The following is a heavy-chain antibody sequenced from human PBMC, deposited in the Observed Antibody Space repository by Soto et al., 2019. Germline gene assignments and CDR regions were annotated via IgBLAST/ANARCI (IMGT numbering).Heavy chain of an antibody. Sequence: GGSLRLSCAASGFTFSSYSMNWVRQAPGKGLEWVSSISSSSSYIYYADSVKGRFTISRDNAKNSRYLQMNSLRAEDTAVYYCAREGLLVEIATMRGWDRGAFDIWGQRRMVAVAS. CDR1: GFTFSSYS. CDR3: AREGLLVEIATMRGWDRGAFDI. D-gene: IGHD2-2*01. V-gene: IGHV3-21*01. CDR2: ISSSSSYI. J-gene: IGHJ3*02.